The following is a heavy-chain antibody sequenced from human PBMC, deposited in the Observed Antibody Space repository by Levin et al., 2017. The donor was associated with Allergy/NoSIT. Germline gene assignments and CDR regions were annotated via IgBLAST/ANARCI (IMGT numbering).Heavy chain of an antibody. V-gene: IGHV3-23*01. CDR1: GFTISEYA. Sequence: PGGSLRLSCAVSGFTISEYAMAWVRQAPGKGLEWVSVITGGGFNTYYGDSVKGRFTVSRDDSKDTLYLELNSLGGEDTAVYYCAKKQGCTSGFSFDVWGQGTMVTVSS. CDR2: ITGGGFNT. J-gene: IGHJ3*01. CDR3: AKKQGCTSGFSFDV. D-gene: IGHD1-1*01.